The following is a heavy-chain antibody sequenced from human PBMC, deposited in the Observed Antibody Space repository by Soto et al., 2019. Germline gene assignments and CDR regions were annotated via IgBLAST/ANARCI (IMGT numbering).Heavy chain of an antibody. CDR1: GYSFASYW. Sequence: PGESLKISCKGSGYSFASYWIGWVRQMPGKGLEWMGIIYPGDSDTRYSPSFQGQVTISADKSISTAYLQWSSLKASDTAMYYCARGVRSAYNWNYDYYYYYGMDVWGQGTTVTVSS. J-gene: IGHJ6*02. V-gene: IGHV5-51*01. CDR3: ARGVRSAYNWNYDYYYYYGMDV. CDR2: IYPGDSDT. D-gene: IGHD1-7*01.